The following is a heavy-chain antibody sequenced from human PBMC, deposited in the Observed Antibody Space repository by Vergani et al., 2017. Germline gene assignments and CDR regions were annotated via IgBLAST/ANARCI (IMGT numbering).Heavy chain of an antibody. J-gene: IGHJ4*02. CDR3: ASMKGYSSGWYPTYFDY. CDR1: GGSFSGYY. Sequence: QVQLQQWGAGLLKPSETLSLTCAVYGGSFSGYYWSWIRQPPGKGLEWIGEINHSGSTNYNPPLKSRVTISADTSKNQFSLKLSSVTAADTAVYYCASMKGYSSGWYPTYFDYWGQGTLVTVSS. CDR2: INHSGST. V-gene: IGHV4-34*01. D-gene: IGHD6-19*01.